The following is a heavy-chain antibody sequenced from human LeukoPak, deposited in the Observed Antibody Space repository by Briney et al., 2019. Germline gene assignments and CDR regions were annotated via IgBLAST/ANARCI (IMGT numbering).Heavy chain of an antibody. CDR1: GYTFTSYG. J-gene: IGHJ4*02. CDR2: ISAYDGNT. D-gene: IGHD6-19*01. CDR3: ASGSSGWPRLDY. V-gene: IGHV1-18*01. Sequence: ASVKVSCKASGYTFTSYGISWVRQAPGQGLEWMGWISAYDGNTNYAQKLQGRVTMTTDTSTSTAYMELRSLRSDDTAVYYCASGSSGWPRLDYWGQGTLVTVSS.